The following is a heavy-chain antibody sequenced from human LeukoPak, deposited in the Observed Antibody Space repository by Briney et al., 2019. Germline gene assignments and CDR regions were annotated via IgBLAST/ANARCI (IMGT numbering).Heavy chain of an antibody. V-gene: IGHV4-59*01. Sequence: PSETLSLTCTVSGVPISSYYWSWIRQPPGKGLEWIGYIYYSGSTNYNASLKSRVTISVDTSKNQFSLKLSSVTAADTAVYYCARVSEQQLADDAFDIWGQGTMVTVSS. CDR3: ARVSEQQLADDAFDI. CDR1: GVPISSYY. J-gene: IGHJ3*02. D-gene: IGHD6-13*01. CDR2: IYYSGST.